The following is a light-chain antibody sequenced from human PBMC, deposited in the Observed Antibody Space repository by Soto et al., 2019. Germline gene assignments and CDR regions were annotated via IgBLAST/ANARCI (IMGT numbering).Light chain of an antibody. J-gene: IGKJ3*01. V-gene: IGKV3-11*01. CDR3: QQRSNWPPLFT. CDR1: QSVSRY. CDR2: DAS. Sequence: ETVLTQSPATLSSSPGGSATLSCRASQSVSRYLAWDQQKPGQAPRLLIYDASNRATGIPARFRGSGSGTDFALTITIREPEDFAVYYCQQRSNWPPLFTFGPGTKVDIK.